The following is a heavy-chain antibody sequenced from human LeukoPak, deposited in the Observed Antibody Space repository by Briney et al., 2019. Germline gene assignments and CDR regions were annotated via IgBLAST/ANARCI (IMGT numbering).Heavy chain of an antibody. Sequence: SETLSLTCAVYGGSFSGYYWSWIRQPPGKGLEWIGEINHSGSTNYNPSLKSRVTISVDTSKNQFSLKLSSVTAADTAVYYCARLGENSSGYIIDYWGQGTLVTVSS. J-gene: IGHJ4*02. D-gene: IGHD3-22*01. CDR1: GGSFSGYY. CDR3: ARLGENSSGYIIDY. V-gene: IGHV4-34*01. CDR2: INHSGST.